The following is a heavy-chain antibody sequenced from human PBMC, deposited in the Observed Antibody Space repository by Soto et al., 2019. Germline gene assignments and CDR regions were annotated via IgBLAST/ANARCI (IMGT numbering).Heavy chain of an antibody. CDR1: GGSISSSSYY. V-gene: IGHV4-39*01. Sequence: SETLSLTCTVSGGSISSSSYYWGWIRQPPGKGLEWIGSIYYSGSTYYNPSLKSRVTISVDTSKNQFSLKLSSVTAADTAVYYCARHEDDYGVYFDYWGQGTLVTVSS. CDR2: IYYSGST. D-gene: IGHD4-17*01. J-gene: IGHJ4*02. CDR3: ARHEDDYGVYFDY.